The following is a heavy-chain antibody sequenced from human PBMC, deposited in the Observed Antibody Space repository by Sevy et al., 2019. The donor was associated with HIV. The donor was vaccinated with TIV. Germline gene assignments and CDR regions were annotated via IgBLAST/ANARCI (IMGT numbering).Heavy chain of an antibody. D-gene: IGHD3-22*01. CDR1: GFSFSTHA. V-gene: IGHV3-30*04. Sequence: GGSLRLSCEASGFSFSTHAMHWVRQAPGKGLEWVAVMSYDGSSQYYADSVRGRFTISRDNSKNTLFLQMNSLRPEDTALYYCARDGGFDSRRYYPFHFWGQGTQVTVSS. CDR3: ARDGGFDSRRYYPFHF. CDR2: MSYDGSSQ. J-gene: IGHJ4*02.